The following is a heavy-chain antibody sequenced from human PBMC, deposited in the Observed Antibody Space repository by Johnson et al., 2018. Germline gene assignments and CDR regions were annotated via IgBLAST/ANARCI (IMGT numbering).Heavy chain of an antibody. CDR2: ISCDGSKK. CDR3: AKPPQTRNGPNSLRVRAFDI. D-gene: IGHD5-24*01. Sequence: QVQLVQSGGGVVQPGKSLRLSCAASRFTFSTYGMHWVRQAPGKGLEWVAVISCDGSKKYCADSVKGRFTISRDNSKNTLYLQMSGLRAEDTALYYCAKPPQTRNGPNSLRVRAFDIWGQGTMVTVSS. CDR1: RFTFSTYG. J-gene: IGHJ3*02. V-gene: IGHV3-30*18.